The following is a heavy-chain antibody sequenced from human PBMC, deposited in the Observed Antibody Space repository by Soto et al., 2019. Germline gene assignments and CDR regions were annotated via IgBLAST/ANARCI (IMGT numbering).Heavy chain of an antibody. J-gene: IGHJ6*03. CDR2: ISSSGSTI. CDR1: GFTFSDYY. CDR3: ARLNYDFWSGFYYYYYMDV. D-gene: IGHD3-3*01. Sequence: PGGSLRLSCAASGFTFSDYYMSWIRQAPGKGLEWVSYISSSGSTIYYADSVKGRFTISRDNAKNSLYLQMNSLRAEDTAVYYCARLNYDFWSGFYYYYYMDVWGKGATVTVSS. V-gene: IGHV3-11*01.